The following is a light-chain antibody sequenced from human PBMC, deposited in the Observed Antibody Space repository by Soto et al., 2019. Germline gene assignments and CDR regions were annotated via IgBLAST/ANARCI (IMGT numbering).Light chain of an antibody. CDR3: NSYAGNNNVV. J-gene: IGLJ2*01. V-gene: IGLV2-8*01. CDR2: EVT. CDR1: SRDVGLYNS. Sequence: QSALTQPPSASGSPGQSVTISCTGTSRDVGLYNSVSWYQQHPGEAPKLLIYEVTQRPSGVPNRFSGSKSGNTASLTVSGLQAGDEADYYCNSYAGNNNVVFGGGTKLTVL.